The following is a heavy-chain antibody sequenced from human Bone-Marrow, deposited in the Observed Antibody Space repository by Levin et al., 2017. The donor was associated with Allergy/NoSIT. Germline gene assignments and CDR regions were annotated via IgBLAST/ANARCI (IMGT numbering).Heavy chain of an antibody. CDR1: GGTFSTYA. Sequence: ASVKVSCKASGGTFSTYAINWVRQAPGQGLEWMGGIIPIIGPANYAQKFQGRVTITADESTSTVFMELTSLTSDDTAVYYCASAGSGYDYWLHFDFWGQGTLVTVAS. CDR3: ASAGSGYDYWLHFDF. V-gene: IGHV1-69*13. CDR2: IIPIIGPA. D-gene: IGHD3-3*01. J-gene: IGHJ4*02.